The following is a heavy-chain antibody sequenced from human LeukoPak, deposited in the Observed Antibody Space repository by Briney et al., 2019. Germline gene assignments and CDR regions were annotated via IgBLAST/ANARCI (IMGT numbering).Heavy chain of an antibody. Sequence: SDTLSLTCTVPGVSTSSSSYYWGWIRQPPGKGLEWIGSSYCGRSNYYSPYLKNSVTISVDTSKNQFNLKMISVTDADTAVYYCARICYDILTGYPRNFDYWGQGTLVTVSS. V-gene: IGHV4-39*06. CDR1: GVSTSSSSYY. J-gene: IGHJ4*02. CDR3: ARICYDILTGYPRNFDY. D-gene: IGHD3-9*01. CDR2: SYCGRSN.